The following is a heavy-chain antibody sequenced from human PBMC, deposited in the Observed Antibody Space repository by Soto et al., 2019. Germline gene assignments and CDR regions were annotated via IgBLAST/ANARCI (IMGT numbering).Heavy chain of an antibody. D-gene: IGHD2-8*01. Sequence: QVQLQESGPGLVKPSQTLSLTCTVSGGSISSGGYYWSWIRQHPGKGLEWIGYIYYSGSTYYNPSLKSRVTISVDTSKNQFSLKLSSVTAADTAVYYCAREPSGYCTNGVCYERVANAFDIWGQGTMVTVSS. CDR2: IYYSGST. V-gene: IGHV4-31*03. CDR3: AREPSGYCTNGVCYERVANAFDI. J-gene: IGHJ3*02. CDR1: GGSISSGGYY.